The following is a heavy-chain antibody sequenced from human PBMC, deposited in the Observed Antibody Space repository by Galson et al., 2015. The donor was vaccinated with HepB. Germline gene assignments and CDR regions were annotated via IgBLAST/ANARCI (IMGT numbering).Heavy chain of an antibody. D-gene: IGHD5-18*01. J-gene: IGHJ2*01. CDR3: AKPPYGYSYGRERGYWFDP. Sequence: SLRLSCAASGFTFSSYAMSWVRQAPGKGLEWVSAISGSGGSTYYADSVKGRFTISRDNSKNTLYLQMNSLRAEDTAVYYCAKPPYGYSYGRERGYWFDPWGRGTLVTVSS. CDR1: GFTFSSYA. CDR2: ISGSGGST. V-gene: IGHV3-23*01.